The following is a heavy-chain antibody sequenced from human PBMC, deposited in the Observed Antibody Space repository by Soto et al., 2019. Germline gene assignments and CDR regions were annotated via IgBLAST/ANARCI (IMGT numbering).Heavy chain of an antibody. CDR2: ISYDGSNK. CDR3: AREYGDYVPFDY. D-gene: IGHD4-17*01. Sequence: QVQLVESGGGVVQPGRSLRLSCAASGFTFSSYAMHWVRQAPGKGLEWVAVISYDGSNKYYADSVKGRFTISRDNSKNTLYLHMNSLRAEDTAVYYCAREYGDYVPFDYWGQGTLVTVSS. V-gene: IGHV3-30-3*01. CDR1: GFTFSSYA. J-gene: IGHJ4*02.